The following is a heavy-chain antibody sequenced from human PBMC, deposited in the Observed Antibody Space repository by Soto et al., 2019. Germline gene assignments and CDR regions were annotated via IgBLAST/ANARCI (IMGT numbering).Heavy chain of an antibody. Sequence: SETLSLTCAVYGGSFSGYYWSWIRQPPGKGLEWIGEINHSGSTNYNPSLKSRVTISVDTSKNQFSLKLSSVTAADTAVYYCARARQSFGIQLHNYYFGYWGQGTLVTVSS. CDR2: INHSGST. CDR1: GGSFSGYY. V-gene: IGHV4-34*01. CDR3: ARARQSFGIQLHNYYFGY. J-gene: IGHJ4*02. D-gene: IGHD5-18*01.